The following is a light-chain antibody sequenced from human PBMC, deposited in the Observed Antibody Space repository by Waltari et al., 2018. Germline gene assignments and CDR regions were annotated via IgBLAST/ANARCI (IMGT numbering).Light chain of an antibody. Sequence: EILMTQSPTTLSVSLGERATLSCRASQSVSSNLAWYQHKPGKPPRLLIYGASTRATGIPARFSGSGSATEFTLTISSLQSEDFAIYSCQQYYKWPLVTFGGGTRVEIK. CDR1: QSVSSN. CDR3: QQYYKWPLVT. V-gene: IGKV3-15*01. CDR2: GAS. J-gene: IGKJ4*01.